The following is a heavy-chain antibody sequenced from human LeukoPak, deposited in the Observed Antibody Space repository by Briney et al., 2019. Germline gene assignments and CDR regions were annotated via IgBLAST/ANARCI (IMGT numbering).Heavy chain of an antibody. CDR3: ARRGSGWYEDY. CDR1: GGSMYSYY. Sequence: SETLSLTCTVSGGSMYSYYWGWIRQPPGKGLEWIGSIYYSGSTYYNPSLKSRVTISVDTSKNQFSLKLSSVTAADTAVYYCARRGSGWYEDYWGQGTLVTVSP. CDR2: IYYSGST. J-gene: IGHJ4*02. D-gene: IGHD6-19*01. V-gene: IGHV4-39*01.